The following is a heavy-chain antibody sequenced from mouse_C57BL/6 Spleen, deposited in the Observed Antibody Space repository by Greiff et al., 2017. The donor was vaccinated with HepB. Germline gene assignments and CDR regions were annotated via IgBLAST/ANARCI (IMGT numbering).Heavy chain of an antibody. CDR2: INPSSGYT. CDR3: ARDANFSGWAY. D-gene: IGHD2-1*01. V-gene: IGHV1-4*01. CDR1: GYTFTSYT. J-gene: IGHJ3*01. Sequence: VQGVESGAELARPGASVKMSCKASGYTFTSYTMHWVKQRPGQGLEWIGYINPSSGYTKYNQKFKDKATLTADKSSSTAYMQLSSLASEDSAVYYCARDANFSGWAYWGQGTLVTVSA.